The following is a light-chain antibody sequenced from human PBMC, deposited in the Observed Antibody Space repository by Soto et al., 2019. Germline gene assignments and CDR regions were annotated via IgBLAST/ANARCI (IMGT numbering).Light chain of an antibody. CDR1: SSDVGGYNH. CDR3: SSYASSSTLVL. Sequence: QSALTQPASVSGSPGQSITISCTGTSSDVGGYNHVSWYQHHPGKAPKLMIFDVSNRPSGVSNRFSGSKSGNTASLTISGLHAEAEADYYCSSYASSSTLVLFGGGTKLTVL. J-gene: IGLJ3*02. V-gene: IGLV2-14*03. CDR2: DVS.